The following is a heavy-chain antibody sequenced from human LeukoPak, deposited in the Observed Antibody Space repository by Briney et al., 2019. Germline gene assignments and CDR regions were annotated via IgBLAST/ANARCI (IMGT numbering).Heavy chain of an antibody. CDR2: IIPILGIA. J-gene: IGHJ5*02. Sequence: SVEVSCKASGGTFSSYAISWVRQAPGQGLEWMGRIIPILGIANYAQKFQGRVTITADKSTSTAYMELSSLRSEDTAVYYCARGLRYYYDSSGYYNNWFDPWGQGTLVTVSS. CDR1: GGTFSSYA. CDR3: ARGLRYYYDSSGYYNNWFDP. V-gene: IGHV1-69*04. D-gene: IGHD3-22*01.